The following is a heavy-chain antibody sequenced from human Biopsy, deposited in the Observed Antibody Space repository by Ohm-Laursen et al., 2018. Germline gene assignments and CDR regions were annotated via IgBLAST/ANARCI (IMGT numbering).Heavy chain of an antibody. CDR2: IYRDGYER. CDR1: GFTFDDSA. J-gene: IGHJ2*01. V-gene: IGHV3-7*01. D-gene: IGHD5-18*01. Sequence: SLRLSCAASGFTFDDSAMHWVRQAPGKGLEWVADIYRDGYERYYVDSVKGRFTISRDNAKRSLYLQMDSLRGADTAVYFCARAIGSSYGYLKGFDLWGRGTLVTVSS. CDR3: ARAIGSSYGYLKGFDL.